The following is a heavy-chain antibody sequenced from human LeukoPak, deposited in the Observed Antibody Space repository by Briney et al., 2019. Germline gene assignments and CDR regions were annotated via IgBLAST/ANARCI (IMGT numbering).Heavy chain of an antibody. J-gene: IGHJ6*02. CDR2: ISYDGSNK. V-gene: IGHV3-30-3*01. Sequence: GRSLRLPCAASGFTFSSYAMHWVRQAPGKGLEWVAVISYDGSNKYYADSVKGRFTISRDNSKNTLYLQMNSLRAEDTAVYYCARDHTRIAVAGTYYYYGVDVWGQGTTVTVSS. CDR1: GFTFSSYA. D-gene: IGHD6-19*01. CDR3: ARDHTRIAVAGTYYYYGVDV.